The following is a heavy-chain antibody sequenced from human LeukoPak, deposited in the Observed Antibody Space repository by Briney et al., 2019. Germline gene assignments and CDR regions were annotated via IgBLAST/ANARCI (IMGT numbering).Heavy chain of an antibody. CDR1: GFTFSSYA. Sequence: GGSLRLSCAASGFTFSSYAMHWVRQAPGKGLEWVAVISYDGSNKYYADSVKGRFTISRDNSKNKLYLQMNSLRAEDTAVYYCARSSQGGLYYDFWSNYGMDVWGQGTTVTVSS. J-gene: IGHJ6*02. D-gene: IGHD3-3*01. V-gene: IGHV3-30*04. CDR3: ARSSQGGLYYDFWSNYGMDV. CDR2: ISYDGSNK.